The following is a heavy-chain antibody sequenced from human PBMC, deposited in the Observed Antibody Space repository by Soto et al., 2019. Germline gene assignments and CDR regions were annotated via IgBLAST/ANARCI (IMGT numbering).Heavy chain of an antibody. V-gene: IGHV4-39*01. J-gene: IGHJ4*02. Sequence: QLQLQESGPGLVKSSETLSLTCTVSGGSISNSNYFWGWIHQAPGKGLEWIGSILYTGTTSYNSSLEGRVAISVDTSNNQFSLKLNSVTAADTAVYYCARLGWGDGDSDYWGQGTLVTVSS. D-gene: IGHD2-21*01. CDR3: ARLGWGDGDSDY. CDR2: ILYTGTT. CDR1: GGSISNSNYF.